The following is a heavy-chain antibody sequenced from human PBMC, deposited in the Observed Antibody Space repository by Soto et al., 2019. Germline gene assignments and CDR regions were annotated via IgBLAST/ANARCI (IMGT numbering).Heavy chain of an antibody. CDR1: GFTFSSYG. D-gene: IGHD2-8*01. V-gene: IGHV3-33*01. J-gene: IGHJ6*02. CDR3: ARGGGQVLMVYAPDYYYYGMDV. Sequence: QVQLVESGGGVVQPGRSLRLSCAASGFTFSSYGMHWVRQAPGKGLEWVAVIWYDGSNKYYADSVKGRFTISRDNSKNTLYLKMNSLGAEDTTVYYCARGGGQVLMVYAPDYYYYGMDVWGQGTTVTVSS. CDR2: IWYDGSNK.